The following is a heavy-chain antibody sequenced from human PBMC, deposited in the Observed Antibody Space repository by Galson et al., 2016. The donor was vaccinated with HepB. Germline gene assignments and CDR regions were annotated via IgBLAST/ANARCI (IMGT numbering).Heavy chain of an antibody. CDR3: ARDFKLGAPDYMDV. V-gene: IGHV3-30-3*01. CDR2: ISKTGDTT. D-gene: IGHD1-26*01. J-gene: IGHJ6*03. Sequence: SLRLSCAASGLTFSSHWMHWVRQAPGKGLDWVAVISKTGDTTFYGDSVKGRFTISRDNSKNTVDLQIHSLRSEDAAVYFCARDFKLGAPDYMDVWGKGTTVTVS. CDR1: GLTFSSHW.